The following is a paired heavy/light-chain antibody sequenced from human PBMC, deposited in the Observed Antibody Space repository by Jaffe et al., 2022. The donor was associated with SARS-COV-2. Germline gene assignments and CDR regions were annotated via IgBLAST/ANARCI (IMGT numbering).Light chain of an antibody. CDR2: RNN. J-gene: IGLJ3*02. CDR1: SNNVGNRG. CDR3: SAWDSSLSAWV. V-gene: IGLV10-54*04. Sequence: QAGLTQPPSMSKDLRQTATLTCTGNSNNVGNRGAAWLQQHQGHPPKLLSYRNNNRPSGISERFSASRSENTASLTITGLQPEDEADYYCSAWDSSLSAWVFGGGTKLTVL.
Heavy chain of an antibody. CDR3: ARILYNNPPHYFDY. CDR1: GDSISSSGYF. Sequence: QVQLQESGPGLVKPSETLSLTCTVSGDSISSSGYFWGWIRQPPGKDLEWIGTISYSGSASYNPSLKSRVTISVDTSKNQFSLKLTSVTAADTAVYYCARILYNNPPHYFDYWGQGTLVTVSS. CDR2: ISYSGSA. J-gene: IGHJ4*02. D-gene: IGHD3-10*01. V-gene: IGHV4-39*01.